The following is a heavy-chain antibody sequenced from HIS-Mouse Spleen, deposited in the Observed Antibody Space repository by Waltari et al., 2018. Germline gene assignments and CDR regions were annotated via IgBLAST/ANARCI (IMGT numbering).Heavy chain of an antibody. CDR1: GGSISSGGYY. Sequence: QVQLQESGPGLVKPSQTLSLTCTVSGGSISSGGYYWSWIRQHPGKGLEWIGYIYYSGSNYYTPSLNSPVTISVDTSKSQFSLKLSSVTAADTAVYYCARDRENAFDIWGQGTMVTVSS. D-gene: IGHD3-10*01. CDR3: ARDRENAFDI. CDR2: IYYSGSN. J-gene: IGHJ3*02. V-gene: IGHV4-31*01.